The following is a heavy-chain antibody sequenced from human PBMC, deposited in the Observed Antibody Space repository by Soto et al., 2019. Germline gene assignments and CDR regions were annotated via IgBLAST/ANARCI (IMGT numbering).Heavy chain of an antibody. CDR2: MNPKSGGT. V-gene: IGHV1-2*02. D-gene: IGHD1-1*01. CDR1: GYTFSAYF. Sequence: ASVKVSCKASGYTFSAYFIHWVRQAPGQRLEWMGWMNPKSGGTSSAEKFQGRVTLTWDTSITTAYMDLTRLTSDDTAVHYCAREIEVTGSRSFDYWGQGTLVTVSS. CDR3: AREIEVTGSRSFDY. J-gene: IGHJ4*02.